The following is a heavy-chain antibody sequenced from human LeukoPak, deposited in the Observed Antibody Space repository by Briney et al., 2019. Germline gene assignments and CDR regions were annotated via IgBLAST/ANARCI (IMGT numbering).Heavy chain of an antibody. J-gene: IGHJ4*02. CDR2: SNQDGSKK. CDR1: RFTFSNYW. D-gene: IGHD2-21*02. CDR3: AKWGPYCVGDYCPALDS. Sequence: GGSLRLSCVASRFTFSNYWMGWVRQAAGKGLEWVANSNQDGSKKRYADSMKGRFTISRDNAKESLYLQLNSLRAEDTAVYYCAKWGPYCVGDYCPALDSWGPGTLVTVSS. V-gene: IGHV3-7*01.